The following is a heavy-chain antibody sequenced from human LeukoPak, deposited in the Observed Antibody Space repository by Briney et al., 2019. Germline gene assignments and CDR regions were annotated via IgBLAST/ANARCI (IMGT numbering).Heavy chain of an antibody. Sequence: GESLKISCKGSGYSFTSYWISWVRQMPGKGLEWMGRIDPSDSYTNYSPSFQGHVTISADNSISTAYLQWSSLKASDTAMYYCARRPKGNYCSSTSCYYGWFDPWGQGTLVTVSS. D-gene: IGHD2-2*01. CDR2: IDPSDSYT. CDR3: ARRPKGNYCSSTSCYYGWFDP. J-gene: IGHJ5*02. V-gene: IGHV5-10-1*01. CDR1: GYSFTSYW.